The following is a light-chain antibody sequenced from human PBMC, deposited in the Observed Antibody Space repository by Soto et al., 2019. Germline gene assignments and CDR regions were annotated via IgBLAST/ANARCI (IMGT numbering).Light chain of an antibody. J-gene: IGKJ2*01. CDR3: QQRRYWPPYT. Sequence: EIVLTQSPATLSLSPGERATLSCRASQSVSSYLAWYQQKPGQAPRLLIYDASNRATGIPARFRGSVSVTDFILTISSLESEDYAVYCCQQRRYWPPYTFVQAILLEFK. CDR1: QSVSSY. CDR2: DAS. V-gene: IGKV3-11*01.